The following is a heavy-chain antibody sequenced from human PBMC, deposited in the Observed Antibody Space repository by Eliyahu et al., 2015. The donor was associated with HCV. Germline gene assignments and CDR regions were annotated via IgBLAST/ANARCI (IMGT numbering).Heavy chain of an antibody. D-gene: IGHD3-22*01. CDR1: GFSLSVNGVG. V-gene: IGHV2-5*01. CDR2: LYWNEAK. J-gene: IGHJ4*02. Sequence: QITLKESGPALLKPTQTLTLTCSFSGFSLSVNGVGVAWIRQPPGRALEWLALLYWNEAKRFSPSLENRLTITKDTSKDQVVLTLTNVDPVDTATYYCAHAYEGLCDYWGQGALVTVSS. CDR3: AHAYEGLCDY.